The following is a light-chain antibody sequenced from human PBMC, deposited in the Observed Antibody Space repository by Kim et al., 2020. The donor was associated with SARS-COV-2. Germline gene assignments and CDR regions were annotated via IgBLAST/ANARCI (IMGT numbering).Light chain of an antibody. Sequence: PGETVTLSCRDSQSVSSSYLTWYPQKPGQAPRLLIYGASTRDHGIPARLSRRGYGTDFTLTISSLQPDGFGCCSCFEDYNIPTFAQGTTV. CDR2: GAS. CDR3: FEDYNIPT. V-gene: IGKV3D-7*01. CDR1: QSVSSSY. J-gene: IGKJ1*01.